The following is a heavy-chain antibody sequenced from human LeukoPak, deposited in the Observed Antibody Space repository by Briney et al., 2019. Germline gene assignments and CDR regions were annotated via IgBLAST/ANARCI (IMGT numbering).Heavy chain of an antibody. CDR2: IYTSGST. CDR3: ARFDYSTSSLHY. V-gene: IGHV4-61*02. D-gene: IGHD6-6*01. J-gene: IGHJ4*02. CDR1: GGSISSGSYY. Sequence: PSETLSLTCTVSGGSISSGSYYWSWIRQPAGKGLEWIGRIYTSGSTNYNPSLKSRVTISVDTSKNQFSLKLSSVTAADTAVYYCARFDYSTSSLHYWGQGTLVTVSS.